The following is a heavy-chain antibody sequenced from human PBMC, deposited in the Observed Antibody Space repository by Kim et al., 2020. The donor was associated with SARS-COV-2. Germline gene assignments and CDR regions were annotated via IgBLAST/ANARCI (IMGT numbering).Heavy chain of an antibody. CDR2: VYHSGDT. V-gene: IGHV4-39*01. Sequence: SETLSLSCNVSAGSIGSIGYYWGWMRQSPGMGLEWIGTVYHSGDTHYNPSLKGRVTISVDSSKKHFSFSLNLRSVTAADTAVYYCVRHLRETVWFGMAFDYWGQGTLVTVSS. CDR3: VRHLRETVWFGMAFDY. D-gene: IGHD3-10*01. CDR1: AGSIGSIGYY. J-gene: IGHJ4*02.